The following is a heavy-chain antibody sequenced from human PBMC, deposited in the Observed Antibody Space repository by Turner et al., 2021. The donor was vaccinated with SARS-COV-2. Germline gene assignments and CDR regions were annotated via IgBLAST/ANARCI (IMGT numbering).Heavy chain of an antibody. CDR1: GGSISSYY. J-gene: IGHJ4*02. V-gene: IGHV4-59*08. D-gene: IGHD1-26*01. CDR3: FRQRVVPTIDHPRFDT. Sequence: QVAVSLMEKPSETLSLTCTASGGSISSYYWSWIRQPPGKGLEWIGYIYYSGSTKYNPSLKSRVTISVDTSKNQFSLKLNPVTASDTSAYQCFRQRVVPTIDHPRFDTGGQGTLVTVSS. CDR2: IYYSGST.